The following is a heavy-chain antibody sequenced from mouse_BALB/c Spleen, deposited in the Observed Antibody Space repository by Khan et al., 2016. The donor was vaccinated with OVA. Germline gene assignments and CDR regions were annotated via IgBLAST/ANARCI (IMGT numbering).Heavy chain of an antibody. CDR3: ARKNYSYDRYFDV. Sequence: QIQLVQSGPELKKPGETVKISWKASGYTSTNYGMNWVKQAPGKGLKWMGWINTYTGEPTYADDFKGRFAFSLETSANTAYLQINNLKNEDTATYFCARKNYSYDRYFDVWGAGTTVTVSS. V-gene: IGHV9-3-1*01. CDR1: GYTSTNYG. D-gene: IGHD2-12*01. J-gene: IGHJ1*01. CDR2: INTYTGEP.